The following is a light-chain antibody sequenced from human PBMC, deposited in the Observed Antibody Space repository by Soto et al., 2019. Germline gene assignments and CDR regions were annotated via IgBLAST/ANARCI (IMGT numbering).Light chain of an antibody. V-gene: IGLV2-14*01. J-gene: IGLJ1*01. CDR3: SSYTSISTDV. CDR2: DVT. Sequence: QSALTQPASVSGSPGQSITISCTGTSSDVGGYNFVSWYQQHPGKAPKLMIYDVTNRPSGVSNRFSGSKSGNTASLTISGVQAEDEADYYCSSYTSISTDVFGTGTKLTVL. CDR1: SSDVGGYNF.